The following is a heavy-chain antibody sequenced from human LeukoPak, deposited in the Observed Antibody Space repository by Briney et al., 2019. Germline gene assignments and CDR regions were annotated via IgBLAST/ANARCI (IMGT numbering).Heavy chain of an antibody. CDR1: AYTFTGYY. Sequence: ASVKVSCKASAYTFTGYYMHWVRQAPGQGLEWMGWINPNSGGTNYAQKFQGRVTMTRDTSTSTVYMELSSLRSEDTAVYYCAREDSSNWVFDYWGQGTLVTVSS. J-gene: IGHJ4*02. D-gene: IGHD3-22*01. V-gene: IGHV1-2*02. CDR3: AREDSSNWVFDY. CDR2: INPNSGGT.